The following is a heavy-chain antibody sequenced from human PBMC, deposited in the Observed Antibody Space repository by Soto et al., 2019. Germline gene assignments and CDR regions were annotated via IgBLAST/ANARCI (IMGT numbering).Heavy chain of an antibody. V-gene: IGHV3-23*01. CDR1: GFTFSSYA. CDR2: ISGSGGST. CDR3: AKDLGRGFTKSLLKHDYGDYVGRAFDP. J-gene: IGHJ5*02. Sequence: GGSLRLSCAASGFTFSSYAMSWVRQAPGKGLEWVSAISGSGGSTYYADSVKGRFTISRDNSKNTLYLQMNSLRAEDTAVYYCAKDLGRGFTKSLLKHDYGDYVGRAFDPWGQGTLVTVSS. D-gene: IGHD4-17*01.